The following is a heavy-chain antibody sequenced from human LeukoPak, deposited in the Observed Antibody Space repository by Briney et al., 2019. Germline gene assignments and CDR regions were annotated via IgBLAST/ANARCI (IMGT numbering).Heavy chain of an antibody. CDR2: INTNTGNP. D-gene: IGHD1-14*01. Sequence: ASVKVSCKASGYTFNSYAMNWVRQAPGQGLEWMGWINTNTGNPMYAQGFTGRFVLSLNTSVSTAYLQISSLKAEDTAVYYCARKLSDTTSAWGQGTLVTVS. CDR1: GYTFNSYA. J-gene: IGHJ5*02. V-gene: IGHV7-4-1*02. CDR3: ARKLSDTTSA.